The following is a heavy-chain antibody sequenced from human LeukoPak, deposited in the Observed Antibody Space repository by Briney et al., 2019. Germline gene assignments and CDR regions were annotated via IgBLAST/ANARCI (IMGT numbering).Heavy chain of an antibody. CDR1: GGSFSGYY. D-gene: IGHD1-26*01. Sequence: KPSETLSLTCAVYGGSFSGYYWSWIRQPPGKGLEWIGEINHSGSTNYNPSLKSRVTISVDTSKNQFSLRLSSVTAADTAVYYCARGRGGSFTDFDYWGQGTLVTVSS. CDR3: ARGRGGSFTDFDY. V-gene: IGHV4-34*01. J-gene: IGHJ4*02. CDR2: INHSGST.